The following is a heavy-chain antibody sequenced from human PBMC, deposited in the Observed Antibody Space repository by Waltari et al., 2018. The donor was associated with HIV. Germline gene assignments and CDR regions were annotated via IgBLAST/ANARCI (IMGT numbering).Heavy chain of an antibody. CDR2: ISGSGVST. V-gene: IGHV3-23*01. J-gene: IGHJ4*02. D-gene: IGHD6-13*01. CDR1: GFTFGSFA. CDR3: AISSRTHYLFDY. Sequence: EVQMLESGGGLVQPGGSLRLSCGASGFTFGSFAMSWVRQAPGKGLEWVSTISGSGVSTYYADSVKGRFTISRDNSKNTLFLQMNSLRAEDTAVYHCAISSRTHYLFDYWGQGTLVTVSS.